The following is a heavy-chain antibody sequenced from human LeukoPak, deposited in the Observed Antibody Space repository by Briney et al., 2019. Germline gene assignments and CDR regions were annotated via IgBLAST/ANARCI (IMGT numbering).Heavy chain of an antibody. Sequence: SETLSLTCSVSGDSISIYYWNWIRQSPGKGLEWIGYFFYTGSTNYNPSLKSRVHMSVDTSKNQVSLTLRSVTAADTAVYYCARRPYHYHGLDVWGPGATVIVSS. CDR2: FFYTGST. J-gene: IGHJ6*02. CDR1: GDSISIYY. V-gene: IGHV4-59*08. CDR3: ARRPYHYHGLDV.